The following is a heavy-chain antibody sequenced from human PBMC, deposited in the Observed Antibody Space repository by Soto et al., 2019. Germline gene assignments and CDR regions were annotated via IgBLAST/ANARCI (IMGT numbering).Heavy chain of an antibody. D-gene: IGHD6-19*01. CDR3: ARDRVWCIAVAGTGRGRYYFDY. CDR1: GYTFINYD. CDR2: MSADSGKT. Sequence: ASVKVSCKAPGYTFINYDISWVRQATGQGLEWMGWMSADSGKTGYAQKFQGRVTMTTDASTSTAYQELSSLRSEDTAAYYCARDRVWCIAVAGTGRGRYYFDYWGQGTLVTVSS. J-gene: IGHJ4*02. V-gene: IGHV1-8*02.